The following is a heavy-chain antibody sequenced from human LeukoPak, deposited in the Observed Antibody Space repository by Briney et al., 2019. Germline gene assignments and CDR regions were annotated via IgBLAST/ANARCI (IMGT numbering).Heavy chain of an antibody. J-gene: IGHJ4*02. Sequence: PGGSLRLSCAASGFTFDDYGMSWVRQAPGKGLEWVSGINWNGGSTGYADSVKGRFTISRDNAKNSLYLQMNSLRAEDTAVYYCAKEYSQFESTSPLDYWGQGTLVTVSS. CDR3: AKEYSQFESTSPLDY. V-gene: IGHV3-20*04. CDR1: GFTFDDYG. CDR2: INWNGGST. D-gene: IGHD2-21*01.